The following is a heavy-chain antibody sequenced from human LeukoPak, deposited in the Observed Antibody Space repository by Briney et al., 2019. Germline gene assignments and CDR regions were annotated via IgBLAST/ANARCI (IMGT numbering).Heavy chain of an antibody. CDR2: IIPIFGTA. Sequence: GASVKVSCKASGGTFSSYAISWVRQAPGQGLEWMGGIIPIFGTANYAQKFQGRVTITRDTSASTAYMELSSLRSEDTAVYYCAREVPLRTVTHGMDVWGQGTTVSVSS. J-gene: IGHJ6*02. V-gene: IGHV1-69*05. CDR1: GGTFSSYA. CDR3: AREVPLRTVTHGMDV. D-gene: IGHD4-17*01.